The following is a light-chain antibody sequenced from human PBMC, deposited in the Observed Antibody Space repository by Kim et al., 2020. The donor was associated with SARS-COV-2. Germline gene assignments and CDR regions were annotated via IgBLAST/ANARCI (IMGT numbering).Light chain of an antibody. CDR2: GAS. Sequence: PGERTTLSGRTSESVSNNLAWYQHKPGQPPRLLIYGASTRATGVPARFSGSGSGTDFTLSVSSRQSEDFAVYYCHQYNDWPPGDTFGQGTKLEI. V-gene: IGKV3-15*01. J-gene: IGKJ2*01. CDR3: HQYNDWPPGDT. CDR1: ESVSNN.